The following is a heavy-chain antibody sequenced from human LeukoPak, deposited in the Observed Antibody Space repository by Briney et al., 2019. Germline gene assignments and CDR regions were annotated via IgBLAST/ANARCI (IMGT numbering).Heavy chain of an antibody. CDR1: GFTVSSNY. CDR2: IYSGGST. D-gene: IGHD6-19*01. Sequence: GGSLRLSCAASGFTVSSNYMSWVRQAPGKGLEWVSVIYSGGSTYYADSVKGRFTISRDNSKNTLYLQMNSLRAEDTAVYYCARGPQWLVGFDYWGQGTLVTVSS. J-gene: IGHJ4*02. V-gene: IGHV3-53*01. CDR3: ARGPQWLVGFDY.